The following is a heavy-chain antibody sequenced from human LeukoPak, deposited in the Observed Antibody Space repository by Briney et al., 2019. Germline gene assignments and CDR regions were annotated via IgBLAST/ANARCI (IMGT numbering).Heavy chain of an antibody. CDR3: ARDGIGYCSSTSHYYGMDV. CDR1: GGSISSYY. V-gene: IGHV4-4*07. J-gene: IGHJ6*02. Sequence: SETLSLTCTVSGGSISSYYWSWIRQPAGKGLEWIGRIYTSGSTTYNPSLKSRITMSVDTSKNQFSLKLSSVTAADTAVYYCARDGIGYCSSTSHYYGMDVWGQGTTVTVSS. D-gene: IGHD2-2*01. CDR2: IYTSGST.